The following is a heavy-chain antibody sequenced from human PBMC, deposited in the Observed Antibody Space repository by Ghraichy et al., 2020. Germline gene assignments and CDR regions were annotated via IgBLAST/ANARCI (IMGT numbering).Heavy chain of an antibody. CDR3: ARGSTAMPYGDAFDI. CDR1: GGSISSGSYY. CDR2: IYTSGST. Sequence: SETLSLTCTVSGGSISSGSYYWSWIRQPAGKGLEWIGRIYTSGSTNYNPSLKSRVTISVDTSKNQFSLKLSSVTAADTAVYYCARGSTAMPYGDAFDIWGQGTMVTVSS. J-gene: IGHJ3*02. V-gene: IGHV4-61*02. D-gene: IGHD5-18*01.